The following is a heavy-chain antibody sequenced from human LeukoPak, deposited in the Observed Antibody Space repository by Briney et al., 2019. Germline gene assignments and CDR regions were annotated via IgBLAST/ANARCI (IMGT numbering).Heavy chain of an antibody. D-gene: IGHD3-9*01. CDR1: GYTFTSYA. CDR2: IDAGYGNT. J-gene: IGHJ6*04. Sequence: GASVKVSCKASGYTFTSYALHWVRQAPGQRLEWMGWIDAGYGNTKYSQKFQGRDTITRDTSASTAYMELSSLRSEDTAVYYCAGGAPTGYYYYYGMDVWGKGATVTVSS. V-gene: IGHV1-3*01. CDR3: AGGAPTGYYYYYGMDV.